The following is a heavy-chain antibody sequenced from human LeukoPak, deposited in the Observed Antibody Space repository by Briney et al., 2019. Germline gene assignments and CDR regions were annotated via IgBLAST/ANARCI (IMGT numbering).Heavy chain of an antibody. Sequence: SVKVSCKASGGTFSSYTISWVRQAPGQGLEWMGRIIPILGIANYAQKFQGRVTITADKSTSTAYMELSSLRSEDTAVYYCARDIDDGAFDIWGQGTMVTVSS. V-gene: IGHV1-69*04. D-gene: IGHD1-1*01. CDR3: ARDIDDGAFDI. CDR2: IIPILGIA. CDR1: GGTFSSYT. J-gene: IGHJ3*02.